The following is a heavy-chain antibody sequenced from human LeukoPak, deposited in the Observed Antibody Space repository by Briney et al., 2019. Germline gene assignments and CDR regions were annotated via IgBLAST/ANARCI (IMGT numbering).Heavy chain of an antibody. J-gene: IGHJ4*02. D-gene: IGHD6-19*01. Sequence: GGSLRLSCEGSGFTYNNYAMNWVRQAPGKGLEWVSAISGSGGSTYYADSVKGRFTISRDNSKNTLYLQMNSLRAEDTAVYYCAKSPLKWLAPYYFDYWGQGTLVTVSS. CDR2: ISGSGGST. CDR1: GFTYNNYA. CDR3: AKSPLKWLAPYYFDY. V-gene: IGHV3-23*01.